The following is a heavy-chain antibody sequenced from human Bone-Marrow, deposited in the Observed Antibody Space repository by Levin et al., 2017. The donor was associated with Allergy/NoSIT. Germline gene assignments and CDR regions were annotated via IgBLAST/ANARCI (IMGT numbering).Heavy chain of an antibody. CDR1: GGSISSGTYF. D-gene: IGHD5-12*01. Sequence: LRLSCSVSGGSISSGTYFWSWIRQPAGKGLEWIGRIYASGSTNYTPSLKSRVTISLDTSKNQFSLKLSSVNAADTAVYYCARDRRGYYMDVWGRGTTVTVSS. CDR2: IYASGST. CDR3: ARDRRGYYMDV. V-gene: IGHV4-61*02. J-gene: IGHJ6*03.